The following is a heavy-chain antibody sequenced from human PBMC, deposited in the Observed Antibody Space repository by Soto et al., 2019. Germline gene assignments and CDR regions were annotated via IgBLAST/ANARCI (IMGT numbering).Heavy chain of an antibody. J-gene: IGHJ6*02. Sequence: QVQLVQSGAEVKKPGSSVKVSCKASGGTFSSYTISWVRQAPGQGLEWMGRIIPILGIANYAQKFQGRVTITADKSTSTGYMELSSLRSEDTAVYYCARDNDCSSTSCYIYYGMDVWGQGTTVTVSS. CDR1: GGTFSSYT. V-gene: IGHV1-69*08. CDR3: ARDNDCSSTSCYIYYGMDV. D-gene: IGHD2-2*02. CDR2: IIPILGIA.